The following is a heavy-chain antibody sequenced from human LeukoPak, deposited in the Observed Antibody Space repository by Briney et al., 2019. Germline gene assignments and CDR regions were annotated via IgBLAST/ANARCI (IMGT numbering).Heavy chain of an antibody. CDR3: ARLTWGYYDSSGYCDYYFDS. CDR1: GGSFSGYY. Sequence: PSETLSLTCAVYGGSFSGYYWSWIRQPPGKGLEWIGEINHSGSTNYNPSLKSRVTISVDTSKNQFSLKLSSVTAADTAVYYCARLTWGYYDSSGYCDYYFDSWGQGTLVTVSS. CDR2: INHSGST. V-gene: IGHV4-34*01. J-gene: IGHJ4*02. D-gene: IGHD3-22*01.